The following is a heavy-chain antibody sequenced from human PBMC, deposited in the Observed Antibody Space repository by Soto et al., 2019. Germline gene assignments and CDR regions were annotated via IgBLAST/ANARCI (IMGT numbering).Heavy chain of an antibody. V-gene: IGHV1-18*01. D-gene: IGHD1-26*01. CDR1: GYTFSNYG. CDR3: ARASGTGVGTTSY. CDR2: ISAYNGET. J-gene: IGHJ4*02. Sequence: QVQLVQSGPEVKKPGASAKVSCKASGYTFSNYGISWMRQVPGQGLEWMGWISAYNGETKYAQKFQGRVSMTTDTSTNTAYMELGSLRSDDTAVYYCARASGTGVGTTSYWGQATLVTVSS.